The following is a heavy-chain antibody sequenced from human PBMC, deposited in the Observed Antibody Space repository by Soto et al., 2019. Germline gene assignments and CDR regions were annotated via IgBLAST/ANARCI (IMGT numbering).Heavy chain of an antibody. CDR3: ARDLCTTGVCYGHSLHP. Sequence: NTAVWDSFKQSPSRGLEWLGRTYYRSKWYNDYAVSVKSRITINPDTPKNQFSLQLNSVTPEDTAVYYCARDLCTTGVCYGHSLHPWGPGTPVTASS. CDR1: NTAV. J-gene: IGHJ5*02. CDR2: TYYRSKWYN. V-gene: IGHV6-1*01. D-gene: IGHD2-8*01.